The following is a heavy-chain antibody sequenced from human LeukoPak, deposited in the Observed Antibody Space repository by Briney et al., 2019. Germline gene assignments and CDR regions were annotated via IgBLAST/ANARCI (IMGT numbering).Heavy chain of an antibody. V-gene: IGHV4-39*07. D-gene: IGHD1-1*01. CDR1: GGSISSSSYY. CDR2: IYYSGST. CDR3: ARGSATGLAY. Sequence: SETLSLTCTVSGGSISSSSYYWGWIRQPPGKGLEWIGSIYYSGSTYYNPSLKSRVTISVDTSKNQFSLKLSSVTAADTAVYYSARGSATGLAYWGQGTLVTVSS. J-gene: IGHJ4*02.